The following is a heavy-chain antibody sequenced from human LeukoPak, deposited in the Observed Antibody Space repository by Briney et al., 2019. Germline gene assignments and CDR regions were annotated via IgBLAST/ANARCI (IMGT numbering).Heavy chain of an antibody. J-gene: IGHJ5*02. CDR2: IYYSGST. Sequence: PSETLSLTCTVSGGSISSYYWSWIRQPPGKGLEWIGYIYYSGSTNYNPSLKSRVTISVDTSKNQFSLKLSSVTAADTAVYYCAGESRLLWIGELLSWFDPWGQGTLVTVYS. CDR1: GGSISSYY. D-gene: IGHD3-10*01. V-gene: IGHV4-59*01. CDR3: AGESRLLWIGELLSWFDP.